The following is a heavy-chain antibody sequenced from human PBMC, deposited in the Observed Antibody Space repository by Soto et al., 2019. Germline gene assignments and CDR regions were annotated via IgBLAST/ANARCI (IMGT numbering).Heavy chain of an antibody. CDR1: GYSCAGYG. CDR3: ARRYDSSGYYSLNWFDP. CDR2: IYPGDSDT. D-gene: IGHD3-22*01. J-gene: IGHJ5*02. Sequence: ASLKISLKGSGYSCAGYGIGWVRQIPGKGLEWMGIIYPGDSDTRYSPSFQGQVTISADKSISTAYLQWSSLKASDTAMYYCARRYDSSGYYSLNWFDPWGQGTLVTVSS. V-gene: IGHV5-51*01.